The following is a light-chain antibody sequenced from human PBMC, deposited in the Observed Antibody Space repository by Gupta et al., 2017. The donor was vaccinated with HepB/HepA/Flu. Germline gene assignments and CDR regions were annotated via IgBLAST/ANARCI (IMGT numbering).Light chain of an antibody. CDR2: GAS. CDR1: QTVSNNY. J-gene: IGKJ3*01. V-gene: IGKV3-20*01. CDR3: QQEGNSVFT. Sequence: EIVLTQSLGTLSLSPGERATLSCRASQTVSNNYLAWYQQKPGQAPRLLFYGASNRATGFPDRFSGSRSGTDFTLTISRLEPEDFAVYYCQQEGNSVFTFGHGTKVEIK.